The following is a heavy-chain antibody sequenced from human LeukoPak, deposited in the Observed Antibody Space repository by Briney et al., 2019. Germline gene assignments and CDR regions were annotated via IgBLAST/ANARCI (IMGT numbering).Heavy chain of an antibody. Sequence: GGSLRRSCAASGFTFSSYGMHWVRQAPGKGLEWVAVISYDGSNKYYADSVKGRFTISRDNSKNTLYLQMNSLRAEDTAVYYCANPYPGSSWYYFDYWGQGTLVAVSS. J-gene: IGHJ4*02. CDR2: ISYDGSNK. CDR3: ANPYPGSSWYYFDY. D-gene: IGHD6-13*01. CDR1: GFTFSSYG. V-gene: IGHV3-30*18.